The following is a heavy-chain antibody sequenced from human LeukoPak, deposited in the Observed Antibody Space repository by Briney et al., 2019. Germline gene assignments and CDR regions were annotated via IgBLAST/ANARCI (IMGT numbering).Heavy chain of an antibody. CDR3: AKDREKSYSSSWYYFDY. CDR2: ISSSSSTR. V-gene: IGHV3-48*01. CDR1: GGSISSYY. D-gene: IGHD6-13*01. J-gene: IGHJ4*02. Sequence: TSETLSLTCTVSGGSISSYYWSWIRQPPGKGLEWVSYISSSSSTRYYADSVKGRFTISRDNSKNTLNLQMDSLRAEDTAVYYCAKDREKSYSSSWYYFDYWGQGTLVTVSS.